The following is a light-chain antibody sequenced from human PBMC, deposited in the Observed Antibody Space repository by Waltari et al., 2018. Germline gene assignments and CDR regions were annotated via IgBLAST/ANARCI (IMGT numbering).Light chain of an antibody. Sequence: QSVLTQPPSVSGAPGQRVTISCSGTKSNIGADFDVHWYQQVPGTAPKPLLPCFSNRPSGVADRVSGFKSGASASLVITGLQAEDEAMYYCQSYDTTLSAVVFGGGTRLTV. CDR1: KSNIGADFD. CDR2: CFS. CDR3: QSYDTTLSAVV. V-gene: IGLV1-40*01. J-gene: IGLJ2*01.